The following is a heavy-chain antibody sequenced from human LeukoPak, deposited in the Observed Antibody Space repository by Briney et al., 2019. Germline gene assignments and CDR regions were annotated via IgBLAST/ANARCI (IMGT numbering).Heavy chain of an antibody. V-gene: IGHV3-30-3*01. J-gene: IGHJ6*02. CDR1: GFTFSSYA. CDR2: ISYDGSNK. Sequence: GGSLRLSCAASGFTFSSYAMHWVRQAPGKGLEWVAVISYDGSNKYYADSVKGRFTISRDNSKNTLYLQMNSLRAEDTAVYYCARDRLAVAVPVGMDVWGQGTTVTVSS. CDR3: ARDRLAVAVPVGMDV. D-gene: IGHD6-19*01.